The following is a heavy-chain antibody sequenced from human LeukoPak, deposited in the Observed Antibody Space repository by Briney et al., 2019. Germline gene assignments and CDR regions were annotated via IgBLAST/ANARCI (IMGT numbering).Heavy chain of an antibody. CDR3: AIRPRVVTHYYYGMDV. D-gene: IGHD4-23*01. CDR2: IYSGGMT. CDR1: GFIVSSNY. J-gene: IGHJ6*02. V-gene: IGHV3-53*01. Sequence: GGSLRLSCAASGFIVSSNYMSWVRQAPGKGLEWVSVIYSGGMTYYADSVKGRFTISRDNSKNTLYLQMNSLRAEDTAVYYCAIRPRVVTHYYYGMDVWGQGTTVTVSS.